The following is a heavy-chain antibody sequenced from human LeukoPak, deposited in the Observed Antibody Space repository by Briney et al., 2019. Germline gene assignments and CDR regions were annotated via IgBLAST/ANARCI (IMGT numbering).Heavy chain of an antibody. CDR3: VRELLWFGGPGAFDI. V-gene: IGHV3-48*01. CDR2: ISVTSSFI. J-gene: IGHJ3*02. D-gene: IGHD3-10*01. Sequence: PGGSLRLSCAASGFSFTIHSMNWVRQAPGKGLEWVSFISVTSSFISYADSVKGRFTISRDNGENSLYLQMNGLRAEDTAVYYCVRELLWFGGPGAFDIWGQGAMVTVSS. CDR1: GFSFTIHS.